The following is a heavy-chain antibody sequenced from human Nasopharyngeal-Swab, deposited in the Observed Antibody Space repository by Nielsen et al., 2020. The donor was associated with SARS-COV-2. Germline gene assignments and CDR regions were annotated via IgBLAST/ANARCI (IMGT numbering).Heavy chain of an antibody. Sequence: GESLKISCVGSGFTLRNYDMGWVRPTPGKGLEWVSHISGSGGGTYYTDSVKGRFTISRDNSKNTLHLHMSSLRAEDTAVYYCAKDKEDLRGVGSYDYWGQGTLVTVSS. CDR3: AKDKEDLRGVGSYDY. J-gene: IGHJ4*02. V-gene: IGHV3-23*01. D-gene: IGHD3-10*01. CDR2: ISGSGGGT. CDR1: GFTLRNYD.